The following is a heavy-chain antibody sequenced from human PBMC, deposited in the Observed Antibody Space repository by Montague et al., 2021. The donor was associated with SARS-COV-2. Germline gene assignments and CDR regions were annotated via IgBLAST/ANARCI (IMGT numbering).Heavy chain of an antibody. CDR2: VNQGGKT. V-gene: IGHV4-34*01. CDR3: ARGTRVVGVTPGFRW. J-gene: IGHJ4*02. Sequence: SETLSLTCAVYGGSFHIFSWGWIRQSPGKGLEWIGKVNQGGKTNYNPSPKSRVTISVDTSKNQFSLNLTSVTAADAAMYYCARGTRVVGVTPGFRWWGQGTQVAVSS. CDR1: GGSFHIFS. D-gene: IGHD1-26*01.